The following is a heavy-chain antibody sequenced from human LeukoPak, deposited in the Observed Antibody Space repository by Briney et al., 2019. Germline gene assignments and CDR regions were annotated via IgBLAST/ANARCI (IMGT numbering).Heavy chain of an antibody. Sequence: PSETLSLTCSVSGVSISAYYWSWIRQPAGKGLEWIGRIYPGESIYASENTNYNPSLKSRVSMSGDTSKNQVSLKLRSVTAADTAVYYRATQRRRMATILSYAFDIWGQGTMVTVSS. CDR2: IYPGESIYASENT. CDR3: ATQRRRMATILSYAFDI. J-gene: IGHJ3*02. V-gene: IGHV4-4*07. D-gene: IGHD5-24*01. CDR1: GVSISAYY.